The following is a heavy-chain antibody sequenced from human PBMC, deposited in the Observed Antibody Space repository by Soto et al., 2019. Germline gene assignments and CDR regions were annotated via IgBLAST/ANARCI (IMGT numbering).Heavy chain of an antibody. J-gene: IGHJ4*02. CDR2: ISGSGGST. CDR3: ASRSSGWYFDY. CDR1: GFTFSSYA. V-gene: IGHV3-23*01. D-gene: IGHD6-19*01. Sequence: EVQLLESGGGLVQPGGSLRLSCAASGFTFSSYAMNWVRQAPGKGLEWVSVISGSGGSTYYADSVKGRFTISRDNSKNTLYLQMNSLRAEDTAVYYCASRSSGWYFDYWGLGTLVTVSS.